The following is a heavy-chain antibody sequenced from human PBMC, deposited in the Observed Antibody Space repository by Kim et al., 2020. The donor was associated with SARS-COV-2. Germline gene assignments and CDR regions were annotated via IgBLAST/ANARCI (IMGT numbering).Heavy chain of an antibody. Sequence: DSVKGRFTISRDNSKNTLYLQMNSLRAEDTAVYYCAKDLGIFLSAEYFQHWGQGTLVTVSS. V-gene: IGHV3-30*02. J-gene: IGHJ1*01. CDR3: AKDLGIFLSAEYFQH. D-gene: IGHD3-3*02.